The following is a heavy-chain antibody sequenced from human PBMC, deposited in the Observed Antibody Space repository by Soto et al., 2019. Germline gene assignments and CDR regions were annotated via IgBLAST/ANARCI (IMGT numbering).Heavy chain of an antibody. CDR3: AKDGLGDIVVVVAGLIYYFDY. Sequence: GGSLRLSCAASGFTFSSYAMSWVRQAPGKGLEWVSAISGSGGSTYYADSVKGRFTISRDNSKNTLYLQMNSLRAEDTAVYYCAKDGLGDIVVVVAGLIYYFDYWGQGTLVTVYS. CDR1: GFTFSSYA. V-gene: IGHV3-23*01. D-gene: IGHD2-15*01. J-gene: IGHJ4*02. CDR2: ISGSGGST.